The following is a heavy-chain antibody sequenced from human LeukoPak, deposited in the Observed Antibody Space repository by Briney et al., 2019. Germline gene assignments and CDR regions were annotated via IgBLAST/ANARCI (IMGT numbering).Heavy chain of an antibody. D-gene: IGHD2-15*01. CDR1: GHSFTSSC. CDR2: IFPADSDT. V-gene: IGHV5-51*01. J-gene: IGHJ5*02. Sequence: GESLQISSPASGHSFTSSCIGWVRQMTGQGLEWMGTIFPADSDTRYIPSFQDQVTNSVDKTNNTAYLQWSGLKASDTAIYYCARLSGGSPWGQGTLVTVSS. CDR3: ARLSGGSP.